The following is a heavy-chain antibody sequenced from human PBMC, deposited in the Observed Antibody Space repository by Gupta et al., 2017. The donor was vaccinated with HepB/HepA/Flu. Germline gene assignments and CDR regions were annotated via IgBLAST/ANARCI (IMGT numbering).Heavy chain of an antibody. CDR2: ISGDGYST. CDR3: AKDIAIAVAGSQWYFDL. Sequence: EEQLLESGGGLVQPGGSVRLSCAASGFTFCSYAMSGVRQAPGKGLEWVSTISGDGYSTFYADSVKGRFTISRDNSKSTLYLQMNSLRAEDTAVYSCAKDIAIAVAGSQWYFDLWGRGTQVTVSS. D-gene: IGHD6-19*01. CDR1: GFTFCSYA. J-gene: IGHJ2*01. V-gene: IGHV3-23*01.